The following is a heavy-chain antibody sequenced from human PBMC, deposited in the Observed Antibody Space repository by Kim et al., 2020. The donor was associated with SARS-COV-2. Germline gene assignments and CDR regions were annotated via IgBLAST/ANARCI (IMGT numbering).Heavy chain of an antibody. J-gene: IGHJ6*02. D-gene: IGHD6-13*01. CDR3: ARDGGSSWYFSGESYYYGMDV. CDR2: IKQDGSEK. Sequence: GGSLRLSCAASGFTFSSYWMSWVRQAPGKGLEWVANIKQDGSEKYYVDSVKGRFTISRDNAKNSLYLQMNSLRAEDTAVYYCARDGGSSWYFSGESYYYGMDVWGQGTTVTVSS. V-gene: IGHV3-7*01. CDR1: GFTFSSYW.